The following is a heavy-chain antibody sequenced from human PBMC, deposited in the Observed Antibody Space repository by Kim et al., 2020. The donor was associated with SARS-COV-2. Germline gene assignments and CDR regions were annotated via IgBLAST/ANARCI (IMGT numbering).Heavy chain of an antibody. V-gene: IGHV4-30-2*01. Sequence: YYNPSRKSRVTISVDRSKNQFSLKLSSVTAADTAVYYCAREGSVKEAFDIWGQGTMVTVSS. CDR3: AREGSVKEAFDI. D-gene: IGHD3-10*01. J-gene: IGHJ3*02.